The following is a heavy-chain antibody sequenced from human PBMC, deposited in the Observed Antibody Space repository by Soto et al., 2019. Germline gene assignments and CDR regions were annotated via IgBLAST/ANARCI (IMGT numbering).Heavy chain of an antibody. CDR2: ISAYNGNT. CDR3: ARFDPMTTVTTWFDP. CDR1: GYTFTSYG. D-gene: IGHD4-17*01. Sequence: HVQLVQSGAEVKKPGASVKVSCKASGYTFTSYGISWVRQAPGQGLEWMGWISAYNGNTNYAQKLQGRVTMTTDTSTSTAYMELRSLRSDDTAVYYCARFDPMTTVTTWFDPWGQGTLVTVSS. V-gene: IGHV1-18*01. J-gene: IGHJ5*02.